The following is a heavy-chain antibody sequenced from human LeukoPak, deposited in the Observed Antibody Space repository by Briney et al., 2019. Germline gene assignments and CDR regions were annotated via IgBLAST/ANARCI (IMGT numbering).Heavy chain of an antibody. CDR3: ARGPRPDTPYNWFDP. J-gene: IGHJ5*02. V-gene: IGHV3-48*04. Sequence: GGSLRLSCAASGFSFSGYSMAWVRQAPGKGLEWVSYISRFSTTIHYADSVKGRFTISRDNAKNSLYLQMNSLRAEDTAVYYCARGPRPDTPYNWFDPWGQGTLVTVSS. CDR1: GFSFSGYS. CDR2: ISRFSTTI.